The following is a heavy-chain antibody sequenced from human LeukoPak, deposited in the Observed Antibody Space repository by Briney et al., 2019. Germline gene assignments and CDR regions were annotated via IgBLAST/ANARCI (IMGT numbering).Heavy chain of an antibody. CDR1: GFTVSSNY. CDR3: ATSIANTAMAIDY. J-gene: IGHJ4*02. V-gene: IGHV3-53*01. Sequence: GGSLRLSCAASGFTVSSNYMSWVRQAPGKGLEWVSVIYSGGSTYYADSVKGRFTISRDNSKNTLYPQMNSLRAEDTAVYYCATSIANTAMAIDYWGQGTLVTVSS. D-gene: IGHD5-18*01. CDR2: IYSGGST.